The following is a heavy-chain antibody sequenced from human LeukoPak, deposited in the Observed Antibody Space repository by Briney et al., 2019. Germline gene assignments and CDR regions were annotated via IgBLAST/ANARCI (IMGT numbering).Heavy chain of an antibody. J-gene: IGHJ4*02. CDR3: ARGAYSYVGYFDY. Sequence: SETLSLTCTVSGGSISSSSYYWGWIRQPPGKGLEWIGVIYQSGATDSNPSLKSRVTLSVDTSKNQFSLNLNSVTAEDTAVYYCARGAYSYVGYFDYWGQGTLVTVSS. CDR2: IYQSGAT. D-gene: IGHD5-18*01. CDR1: GGSISSSSYY. V-gene: IGHV4-39*07.